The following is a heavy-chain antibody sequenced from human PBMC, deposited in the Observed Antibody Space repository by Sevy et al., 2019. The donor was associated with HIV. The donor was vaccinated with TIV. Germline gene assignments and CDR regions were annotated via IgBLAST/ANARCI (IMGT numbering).Heavy chain of an antibody. Sequence: ASVKVSCKASGYTFTGYYMHWVRQAPGQGLEWMGWINPNSGGTNYAQKFQGRVTMTRDTSISTAYMELSRLRSDDTAVFYCARARDGYSSSSYGYWGQGTLVTVSS. D-gene: IGHD6-6*01. V-gene: IGHV1-2*02. CDR1: GYTFTGYY. CDR2: INPNSGGT. CDR3: ARARDGYSSSSYGY. J-gene: IGHJ4*02.